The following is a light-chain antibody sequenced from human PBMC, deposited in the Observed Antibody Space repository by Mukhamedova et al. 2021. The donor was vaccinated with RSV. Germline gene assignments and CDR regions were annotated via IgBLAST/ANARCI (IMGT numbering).Light chain of an antibody. CDR1: SDVGSYNR. J-gene: IGLJ2*01. V-gene: IGLV2-18*02. Sequence: SDVGSYNRVSWYQQPPGTAPKLMIYEVSNRPSGVPDRFSGSKSGNTASLTISGLQAEDEADYYCSSSTTSTTLVFGGGTKLTVL. CDR2: EVS. CDR3: SSSTTSTTLV.